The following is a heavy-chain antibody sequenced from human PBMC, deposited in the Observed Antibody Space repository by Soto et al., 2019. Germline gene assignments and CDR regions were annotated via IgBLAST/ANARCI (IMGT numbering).Heavy chain of an antibody. CDR1: GYTFTSYY. CDR3: ACYTYYDILRDYYYYGMDV. V-gene: IGHV1-46*01. J-gene: IGHJ6*02. Sequence: ASVKVSCKASGYTFTSYYMHWVRQAPGQGLEWMGIINPSCGTASYAQKFQGRVTITADESTSTVYMELSSLRSEDTAVYYCACYTYYDILRDYYYYGMDVWGQGTTVTVSS. D-gene: IGHD3-9*01. CDR2: INPSCGTA.